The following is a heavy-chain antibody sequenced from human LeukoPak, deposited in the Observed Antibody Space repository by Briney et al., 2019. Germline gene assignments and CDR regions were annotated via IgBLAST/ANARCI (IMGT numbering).Heavy chain of an antibody. J-gene: IGHJ4*02. CDR2: ISSSGSTI. V-gene: IGHV3-48*03. D-gene: IGHD5-18*01. CDR3: ARRGYTYGYVDC. Sequence: GGSLRLSCAASGFTFSNYEMNWVRQAPGKGLEWVSYISSSGSTIYYTDSVKGRFTISRDKAKNSLYLQMNSLRAEDTAVYFCARRGYTYGYVDCWGQGTLVTVSS. CDR1: GFTFSNYE.